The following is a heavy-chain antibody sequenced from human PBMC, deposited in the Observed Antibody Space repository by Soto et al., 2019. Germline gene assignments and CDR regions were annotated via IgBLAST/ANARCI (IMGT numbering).Heavy chain of an antibody. CDR3: AKHFQRSGYYYDFWYFDV. J-gene: IGHJ2*01. CDR2: ISHDGSTK. CDR1: GLTFSSYG. D-gene: IGHD3-22*01. V-gene: IGHV3-30*18. Sequence: QVQLVESGGGVVQPGRSLRLSCAASGLTFSSYGMHWVRQAPGKGLEWVAVISHDGSTKYYADSVRGRFTISRDNSNNTLYLPMDSLRPEDTALYYCAKHFQRSGYYYDFWYFDVWGRGTLVTVSS.